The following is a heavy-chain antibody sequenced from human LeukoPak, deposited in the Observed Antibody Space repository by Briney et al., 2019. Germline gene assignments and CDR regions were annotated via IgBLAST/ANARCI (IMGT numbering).Heavy chain of an antibody. CDR1: GFTFSSYA. CDR2: ISYDGSNK. Sequence: GGSLRLSCAASGFTFSSYAMHWVRQAPGKGLEWVAVISYDGSNKYYADSVKGRFTISRDNSKNTLYLQMNSLRAEDTAVYYCAGEDIVVVPAAADYWGQGTLVTVSS. V-gene: IGHV3-30*04. J-gene: IGHJ4*02. CDR3: AGEDIVVVPAAADY. D-gene: IGHD2-2*01.